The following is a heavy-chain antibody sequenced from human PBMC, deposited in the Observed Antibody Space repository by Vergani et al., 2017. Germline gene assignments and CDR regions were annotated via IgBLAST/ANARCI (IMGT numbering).Heavy chain of an antibody. V-gene: IGHV3-48*03. Sequence: EVQLLESGGGLVQPGGSLRLSCAASGFTFSSYEMNWVRQAPGKGLEWVSYISSSGSTIYYADSVKGRFTISRDNAKNSLYLQMNSLRAEDTAVYYCVRLAVTTTPPYGMDVWGQGTTVTVSS. CDR3: VRLAVTTTPPYGMDV. CDR2: ISSSGSTI. J-gene: IGHJ6*02. D-gene: IGHD6-19*01. CDR1: GFTFSSYE.